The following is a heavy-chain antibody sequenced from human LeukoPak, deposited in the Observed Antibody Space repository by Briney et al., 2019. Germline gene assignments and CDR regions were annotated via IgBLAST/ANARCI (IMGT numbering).Heavy chain of an antibody. CDR2: IKPDGSYT. D-gene: IGHD6-19*01. CDR1: GFPFSGYW. V-gene: IGHV3-74*01. Sequence: GGSLRLSCAASGFPFSGYWMYWPRQAPGKGMVWVSRIKPDGSYTSYADFVKGRFTTSRDNAKNTLYLQLSSLRAEDTAVYYCARDYSSVPEYWGQGTLVTASS. J-gene: IGHJ4*02. CDR3: ARDYSSVPEY.